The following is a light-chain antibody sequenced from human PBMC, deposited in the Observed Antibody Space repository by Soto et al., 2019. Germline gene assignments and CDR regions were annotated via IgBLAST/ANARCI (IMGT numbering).Light chain of an antibody. J-gene: IGKJ5*01. Sequence: DIQMTQSPSSLSASVGDRVSITCRASQTISSYLNWFQQKPGEAPNLLIYAASTLQRGVPSRFSCSGSGTDFTLIISNLQPEDFATYYCQQSYDHPVTFGQGTR. CDR2: AAS. V-gene: IGKV1-39*01. CDR1: QTISSY. CDR3: QQSYDHPVT.